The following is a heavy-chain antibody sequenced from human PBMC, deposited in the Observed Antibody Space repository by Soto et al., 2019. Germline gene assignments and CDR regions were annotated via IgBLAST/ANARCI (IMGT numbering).Heavy chain of an antibody. CDR2: IRSKAYGGTT. V-gene: IGHV3-49*03. CDR1: GFTFGDYA. Sequence: GGSLRLSCTASGFTFGDYAMSWFRQAPGKGLEWVGFIRSKAYGGTTEYAASVKGRFTISRDDSKSIAYLQMNSLKTEDTAVYYCTRVWGSRGWYGDGSIDYWGQGTLVTVSS. CDR3: TRVWGSRGWYGDGSIDY. J-gene: IGHJ4*02. D-gene: IGHD6-19*01.